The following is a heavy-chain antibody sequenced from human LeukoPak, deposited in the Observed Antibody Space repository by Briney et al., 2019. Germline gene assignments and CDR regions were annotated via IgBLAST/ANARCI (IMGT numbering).Heavy chain of an antibody. V-gene: IGHV3-64*01. D-gene: IGHD4-17*01. Sequence: GGSLRLSCAASGFTFSSHAMHWVRQAPGKGLEYVSAISSNGGSTYYANSVKGRFTISRDNSKNTLYLQMGSLRAEDMAVYYCARDLYGDYVTLGSWGQGTLVTVSS. CDR1: GFTFSSHA. CDR2: ISSNGGST. J-gene: IGHJ4*02. CDR3: ARDLYGDYVTLGS.